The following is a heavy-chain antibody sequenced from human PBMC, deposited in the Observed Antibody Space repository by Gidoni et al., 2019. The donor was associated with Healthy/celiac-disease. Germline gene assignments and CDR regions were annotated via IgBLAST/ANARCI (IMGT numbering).Heavy chain of an antibody. D-gene: IGHD3-3*01. CDR2: TYPGDPDT. J-gene: IGHJ4*02. V-gene: IGHV5-51*03. Sequence: EVQLVQSVAEVTKPGESLKISCKGSGYSFTSYWIGWLRQVPGKGLEWMGITYPGDPDTGYSPSFQGQVTIAADKSISTAYLQWSSLKAADTAMYYCARLSEGILRCVEWPASYWGQGTLVTVSS. CDR1: GYSFTSYW. CDR3: ARLSEGILRCVEWPASY.